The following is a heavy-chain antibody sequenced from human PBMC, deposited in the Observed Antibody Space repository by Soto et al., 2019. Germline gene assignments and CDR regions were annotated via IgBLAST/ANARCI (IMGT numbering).Heavy chain of an antibody. CDR3: ARIEGVAGAPYYYYMDV. D-gene: IGHD6-19*01. Sequence: QVQLVQSGAEVKKPGASVKVSCKASDYTFSNYGITWVRQAPGQGLEWMGWISAYNGDTNYAQKLQGRVNLMTDTSTSTAYMELRSLRSDDTAVYFCARIEGVAGAPYYYYMDVWGKGTAVTVSS. CDR2: ISAYNGDT. CDR1: DYTFSNYG. V-gene: IGHV1-18*01. J-gene: IGHJ6*03.